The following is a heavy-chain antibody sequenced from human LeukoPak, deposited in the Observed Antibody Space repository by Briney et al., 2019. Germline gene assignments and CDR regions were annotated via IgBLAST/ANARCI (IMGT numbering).Heavy chain of an antibody. CDR1: GGSISRYY. J-gene: IGHJ5*02. V-gene: IGHV4-59*08. Sequence: SETLSLTCTVSGGSISRYYWIWTPEPPEKGLEWIGYIYYSGSTNYNPSLKSRVTISVDTSKNQFSLKLSSVTAADTAVYYCARLVRAVAGSNWFDPWGQGTLVTVSS. CDR3: ARLVRAVAGSNWFDP. D-gene: IGHD6-19*01. CDR2: IYYSGST.